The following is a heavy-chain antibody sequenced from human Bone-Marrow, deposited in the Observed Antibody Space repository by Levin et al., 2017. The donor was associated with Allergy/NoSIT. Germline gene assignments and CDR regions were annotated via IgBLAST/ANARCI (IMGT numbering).Heavy chain of an antibody. V-gene: IGHV1-2*06. J-gene: IGHJ4*02. CDR2: INPTNGGT. CDR3: ARQGRVEVELIMADLDF. CDR1: GYTFTGYY. D-gene: IGHD3-10*01. Sequence: ASVKVSCKTSGYTFTGYYIHWVRQAPGQGLEWMGRINPTNGGTNYAPNFQGRVTVTRDTSITTAYMELGGLRSDDTAVYYCARQGRVEVELIMADLDFWGQGTLVTVSS.